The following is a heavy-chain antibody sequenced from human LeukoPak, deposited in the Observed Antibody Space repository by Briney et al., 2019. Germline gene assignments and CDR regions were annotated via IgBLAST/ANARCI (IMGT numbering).Heavy chain of an antibody. D-gene: IGHD3-22*01. V-gene: IGHV3-21*01. J-gene: IGHJ4*02. CDR2: IRFTGSYI. CDR1: GFTFSSYS. Sequence: GGSLRLSCAASGFTFSSYSMNWVRQAPGRGLEWVSSIRFTGSYIYYADSVKGRFTISRDNSKNTLYLLMNSLRAEDTAVYYCARERYDSRWYTFGSWGQGTLVTVSS. CDR3: ARERYDSRWYTFGS.